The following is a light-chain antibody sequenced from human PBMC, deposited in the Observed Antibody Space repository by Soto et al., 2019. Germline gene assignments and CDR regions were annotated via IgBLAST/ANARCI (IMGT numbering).Light chain of an antibody. CDR3: QQRSNWRVT. CDR2: DAS. Sequence: EIVLTQSPATLSVSPGERATLSCRASQSVNIWLAWYQQKPGQAPRLLIYDASNRATGIPARFSGSGSGTDFTLTISSLEPEDIAVYYCQQRSNWRVTFGGGTKVDI. CDR1: QSVNIW. V-gene: IGKV3-11*01. J-gene: IGKJ4*01.